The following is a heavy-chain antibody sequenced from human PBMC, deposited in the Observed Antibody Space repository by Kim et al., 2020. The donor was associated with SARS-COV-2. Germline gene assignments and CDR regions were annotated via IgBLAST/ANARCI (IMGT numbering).Heavy chain of an antibody. J-gene: IGHJ4*02. D-gene: IGHD3-22*01. Sequence: GGSLRLSCAVSGFTFRNAWMNWVRQAPGKGLEWVGRIKSKADGGTTDYAAPVKGRFTISRDDSKNTLYLQMNSLKIEDTGVYYCATMKGDYFDSSGLDYWGQGTLVTVSS. V-gene: IGHV3-15*01. CDR1: GFTFRNAW. CDR3: ATMKGDYFDSSGLDY. CDR2: IKSKADGGTT.